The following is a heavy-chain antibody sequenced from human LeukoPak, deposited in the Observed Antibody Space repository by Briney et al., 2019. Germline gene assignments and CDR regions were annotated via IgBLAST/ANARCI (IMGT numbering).Heavy chain of an antibody. J-gene: IGHJ6*02. D-gene: IGHD3-10*01. CDR3: ARAPNRRSGSYYNRGYYYYGMDV. Sequence: SETLSLTCSVSGGSISSYYWSWIRQPPGKGLEWIGYIYYSGSTNYNPSLKSRVTISVDTSKNQFSLKLSSVTAADTAVYYCARAPNRRSGSYYNRGYYYYGMDVWGQGTTVTVSS. CDR1: GGSISSYY. V-gene: IGHV4-59*12. CDR2: IYYSGST.